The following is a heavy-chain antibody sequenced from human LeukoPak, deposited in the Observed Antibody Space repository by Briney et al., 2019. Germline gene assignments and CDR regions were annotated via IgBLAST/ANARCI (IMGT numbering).Heavy chain of an antibody. D-gene: IGHD1-26*01. CDR3: ARDLVFSGSYDY. CDR2: IYHSGST. CDR1: GGSISSGGYS. Sequence: SETLSLTCAVSGGSISSGGYSWSWIRQPPGKGLEWIGYIYHSGSTYYNPSLKSRVTISVDRSKNQFSLKLTSVTAADTAVYYCARDLVFSGSYDYWGQGTLVTVSS. V-gene: IGHV4-30-2*01. J-gene: IGHJ4*02.